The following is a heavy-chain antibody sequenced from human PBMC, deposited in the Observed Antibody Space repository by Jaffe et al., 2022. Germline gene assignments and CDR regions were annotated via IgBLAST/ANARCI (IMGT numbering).Heavy chain of an antibody. CDR1: GFSLSTSGVG. Sequence: QITLKESGPTLVKPTQTLTLTCTFSGFSLSTSGVGVGWIRQPPGKALEWLALIYWDDDKRYSPSLESRLTITKDTSKNQVVLTMTNMDPVDTATYYCAHRLRETAVRAFDYWGQGTLVTVSS. V-gene: IGHV2-5*02. CDR2: IYWDDDK. CDR3: AHRLRETAVRAFDY. J-gene: IGHJ4*02. D-gene: IGHD4-17*01.